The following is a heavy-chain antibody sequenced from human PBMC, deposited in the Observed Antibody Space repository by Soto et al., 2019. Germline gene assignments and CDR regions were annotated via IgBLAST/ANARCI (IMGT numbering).Heavy chain of an antibody. CDR1: GGSISRSSYY. D-gene: IGHD3-3*01. V-gene: IGHV4-39*01. Sequence: PSETLSLTCTVSGGSISRSSYYWGWIRQSPGKALEWIGSVYYSGSTHYNPSLRGRVTISVDTSNNQFSLRLASVTAADTAVYYCARHTDFWSGYVGEYNWFDPWGQGSLVTVSS. CDR3: ARHTDFWSGYVGEYNWFDP. CDR2: VYYSGST. J-gene: IGHJ5*02.